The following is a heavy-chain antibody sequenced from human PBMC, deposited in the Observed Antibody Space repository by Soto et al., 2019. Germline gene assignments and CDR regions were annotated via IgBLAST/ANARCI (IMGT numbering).Heavy chain of an antibody. CDR1: GGSIISSNW. CDR3: ARRRSALWLGHQPNWFDP. CDR2: INHGGST. J-gene: IGHJ5*02. D-gene: IGHD3-10*01. Sequence: QVQLHESGPGLVKPSGTLSLTCTISGGSIISSNWWSWVRQPPGKGLEWIGEINHGGSTNYNSSLQSRVTISVDQSKNQVSLRMIALTAADTAVYYCARRRSALWLGHQPNWFDPWGQGTRVTVSS. V-gene: IGHV4-4*02.